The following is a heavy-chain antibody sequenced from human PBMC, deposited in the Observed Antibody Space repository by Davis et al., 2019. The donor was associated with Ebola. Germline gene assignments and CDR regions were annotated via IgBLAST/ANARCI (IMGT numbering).Heavy chain of an antibody. Sequence: GESLKISCAASGFTFSGYWMSWVRQAPGKGLEWVANIKQDGSEKYYVDSVKGRFTISRDNAKNSLFLQMNSLRAEDTAVYYCARASGQGSGWYARFDYWGQGTLVTVSS. D-gene: IGHD6-19*01. CDR3: ARASGQGSGWYARFDY. V-gene: IGHV3-7*01. J-gene: IGHJ4*02. CDR1: GFTFSGYW. CDR2: IKQDGSEK.